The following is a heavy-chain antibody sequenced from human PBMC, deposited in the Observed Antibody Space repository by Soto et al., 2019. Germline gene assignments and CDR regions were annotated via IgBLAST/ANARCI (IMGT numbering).Heavy chain of an antibody. CDR2: IIPIFGTA. V-gene: IGHV1-69*13. D-gene: IGHD6-13*01. J-gene: IGHJ4*02. CDR3: ARDHSSRNLNPGEFFDY. Sequence: GASVKVSCKASGGTFSSYAISWVRQAPGQGLEWMGGIIPIFGTANYAQKFQGRVTITADESTSTAYMELSSLRSEDTAVYYCARDHSSRNLNPGEFFDYWGQGTLVTVSS. CDR1: GGTFSSYA.